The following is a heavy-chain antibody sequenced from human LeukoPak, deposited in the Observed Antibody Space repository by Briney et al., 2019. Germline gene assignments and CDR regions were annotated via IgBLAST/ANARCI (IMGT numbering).Heavy chain of an antibody. CDR3: SGALRGYSGYDCPGLYF. V-gene: IGHV3-66*01. Sequence: PGGYVTLSCAAYGFTFNTCAMIWLAPAPGKERVGVSATCASTSYAAPEQGRFTITTDTSNTTPSLQMNSLRAEDTAADYFSGALRGYSGYDCPGLYFWGQGTLVSVSS. CDR1: GFTFNTCA. D-gene: IGHD5-12*01. J-gene: IGHJ4*02. CDR2: TCAST.